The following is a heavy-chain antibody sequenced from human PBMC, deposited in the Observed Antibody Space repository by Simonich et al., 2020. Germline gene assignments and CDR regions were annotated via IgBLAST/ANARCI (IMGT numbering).Heavy chain of an antibody. D-gene: IGHD6-19*01. Sequence: EVQLVESGGGLVKPGGSLRLSCAASGFTFSSYSMNWVRQAPGKGLEWVSSISSSSSYIYYADTVKGRYTIARDRAKNSLYRQMSSLRAEDTAVYYCARWIAVAGTGAYGMDVWGQGTTVTVSS. CDR3: ARWIAVAGTGAYGMDV. J-gene: IGHJ6*02. V-gene: IGHV3-21*01. CDR2: ISSSSSYI. CDR1: GFTFSSYS.